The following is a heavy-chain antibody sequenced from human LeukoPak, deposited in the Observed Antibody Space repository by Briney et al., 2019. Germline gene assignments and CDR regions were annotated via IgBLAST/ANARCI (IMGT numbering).Heavy chain of an antibody. V-gene: IGHV3-23*01. Sequence: GGSLRLSCAASGFTFSSYAMSWVRQAPGKGLECISGFSGSGGSTYYADSVTGRFSISRDNSKNTLYVQMNSLRAEDTAVYYCAKRGLPDYWGQGTLVTVSS. CDR3: AKRGLPDY. CDR1: GFTFSSYA. CDR2: FSGSGGST. J-gene: IGHJ4*02. D-gene: IGHD3-10*01.